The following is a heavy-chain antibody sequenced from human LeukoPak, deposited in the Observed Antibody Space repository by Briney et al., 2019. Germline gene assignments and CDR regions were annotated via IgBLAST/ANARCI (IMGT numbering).Heavy chain of an antibody. CDR2: FDPEDGET. V-gene: IGHV1-24*01. CDR1: VYTPTEVT. CDR3: ATTVVGSTGTGY. Sequence: ASVKVSSMQPVYTPTEVTMQSGPQAPGKGLEWMGGFDPEDGETIYAQKFQGRVTMTEDTSIHTAYMELSSLRSEDTAVYYSATTVVGSTGTGYWGEGTLVTVSS. D-gene: IGHD1-14*01. J-gene: IGHJ4*02.